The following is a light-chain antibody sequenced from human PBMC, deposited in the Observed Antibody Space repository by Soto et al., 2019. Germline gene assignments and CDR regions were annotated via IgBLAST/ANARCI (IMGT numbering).Light chain of an antibody. V-gene: IGLV2-14*01. J-gene: IGLJ2*01. Sequence: QSALTQSASGSGSPGQSITISCTGTSSDVGGYNYVSWYQQHPGKAPKLMIFDVSNRPSEVSNRFSGSRSGNTASLTISGLQAEDEADYYCSSYTSSSTVVFGGGTKLTVL. CDR2: DVS. CDR3: SSYTSSSTVV. CDR1: SSDVGGYNY.